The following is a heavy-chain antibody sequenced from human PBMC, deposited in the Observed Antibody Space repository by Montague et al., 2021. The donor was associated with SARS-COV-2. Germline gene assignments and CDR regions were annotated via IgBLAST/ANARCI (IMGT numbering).Heavy chain of an antibody. Sequence: SLRLSCAVSGFTLRSYGMTWVRQAPGKGLEWVSAISGSGSSTYYPDSVKGRFTISRDRSRNTLYLQMNGLRVEDTAVYYCASRPGEPYYYDYWGPGALVTVSS. D-gene: IGHD1-14*01. CDR3: ASRPGEPYYYDY. J-gene: IGHJ4*02. CDR2: ISGSGSST. V-gene: IGHV3-23*01. CDR1: GFTLRSYG.